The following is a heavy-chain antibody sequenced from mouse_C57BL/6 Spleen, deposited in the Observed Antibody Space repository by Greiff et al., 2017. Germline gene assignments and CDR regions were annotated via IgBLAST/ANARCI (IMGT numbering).Heavy chain of an antibody. CDR3: ARKGPLWGDWYFDV. V-gene: IGHV1-80*01. CDR1: GYAFSSYW. J-gene: IGHJ1*03. Sequence: QVQLQQSGAELVKPGASVKISCKASGYAFSSYWMNWVKQRPGTGLEWLGQIYPGDGDTNYNGKFKGKATLTADKSSSTAYMQLSSLTSEDSAVYFCARKGPLWGDWYFDVWGTGTTVTVSS. D-gene: IGHD1-1*02. CDR2: IYPGDGDT.